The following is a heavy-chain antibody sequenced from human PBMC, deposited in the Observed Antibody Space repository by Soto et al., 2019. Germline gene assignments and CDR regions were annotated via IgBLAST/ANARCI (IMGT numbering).Heavy chain of an antibody. D-gene: IGHD2-15*01. CDR1: GFTFSSYG. J-gene: IGHJ4*02. Sequence: PGGSLRLSCAASGFTFSSYGMHWVRQAPGKGLEWVAVIWYDGSNKYYADSVKGRFTISRDNSKNTLYLQMNSLRAEDTAVYYCARDSHGSYYFDYWGQGTLVTVSS. CDR3: ARDSHGSYYFDY. CDR2: IWYDGSNK. V-gene: IGHV3-33*01.